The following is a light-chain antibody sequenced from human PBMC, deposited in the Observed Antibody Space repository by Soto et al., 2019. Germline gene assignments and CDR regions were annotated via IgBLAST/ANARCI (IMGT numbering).Light chain of an antibody. J-gene: IGLJ1*01. CDR1: SGSVSTRYY. CDR3: VLYMGGGIAV. V-gene: IGLV8-61*01. CDR2: NTN. Sequence: QTVVTQEASFSVSPGGTVTLTCGLRSGSVSTRYYPSWYQQTPGQAPRTLIYNTNTRSSGVPDRFSGSILGNKAALSITGVQADDESDYYCVLYMGGGIAVFGTGTKVTVL.